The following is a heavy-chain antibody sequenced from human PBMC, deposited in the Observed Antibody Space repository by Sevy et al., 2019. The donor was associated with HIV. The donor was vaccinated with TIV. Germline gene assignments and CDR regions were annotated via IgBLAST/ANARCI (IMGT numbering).Heavy chain of an antibody. D-gene: IGHD1-1*01. CDR2: ISFSSNYI. J-gene: IGHJ4*02. CDR1: GFTFSSYT. CDR3: AREDSKNWRYFDY. V-gene: IGHV3-21*01. Sequence: GGSLRLSCAAAGFTFSSYTMNWVRQAPGKGLEWVASISFSSNYIYYTDSLKGRFAISRDNAKNSLYLQMNSLRAEDTAVYYCAREDSKNWRYFDYWGQGTLVTVSS.